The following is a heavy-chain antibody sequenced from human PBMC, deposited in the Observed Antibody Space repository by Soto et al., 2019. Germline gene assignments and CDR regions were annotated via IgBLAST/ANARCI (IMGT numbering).Heavy chain of an antibody. D-gene: IGHD2-8*01. CDR3: ARRIPPTTQGCRYFAY. Sequence: QITLKESGPTLVKPTQTLTLTCTVSGFSLSTSGVGVGWVRQPPGKALEWLALIYWDDDKRYSPSLKSRLTIPXXSXKTXVVLTMTSMDPVPTATYYCARRIPPTTQGCRYFAYWGQGTLVTVFS. J-gene: IGHJ4*02. CDR2: IYWDDDK. V-gene: IGHV2-5*02. CDR1: GFSLSTSGVG.